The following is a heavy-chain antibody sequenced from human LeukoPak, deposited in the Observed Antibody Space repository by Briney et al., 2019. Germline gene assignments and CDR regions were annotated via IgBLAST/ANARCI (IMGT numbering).Heavy chain of an antibody. D-gene: IGHD1-26*01. CDR1: GGSISSSNW. J-gene: IGHJ3*02. Sequence: SSETLSLTCAVSGGSISSSNWWRWVRQPPGKGLEWIGEIYHGGSTNYNPSLKSRVTISVDKSKNHFSLNLSSVTAADAAVYYCARQVVLGATEAFDIWGQGTMVTVSS. V-gene: IGHV4-4*02. CDR2: IYHGGST. CDR3: ARQVVLGATEAFDI.